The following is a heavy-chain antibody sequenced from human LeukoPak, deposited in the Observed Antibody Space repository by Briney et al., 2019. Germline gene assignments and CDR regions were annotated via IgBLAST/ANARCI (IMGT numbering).Heavy chain of an antibody. V-gene: IGHV3-30-3*01. D-gene: IGHD6-19*01. J-gene: IGHJ4*02. CDR1: GFTFSSYA. CDR3: AMDKPPTFIAVAGTFDY. Sequence: GGSLRLSCAASGFTFSSYAMHWVRQAPGKGLEWMAVISYDGSNKYYADSVKGRFTISRDNSKNTLYLQMNSLRAEDTAVYYCAMDKPPTFIAVAGTFDYWGQGTLVTVSS. CDR2: ISYDGSNK.